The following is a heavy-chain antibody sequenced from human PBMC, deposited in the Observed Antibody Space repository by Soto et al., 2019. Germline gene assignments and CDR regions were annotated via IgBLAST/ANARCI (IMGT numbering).Heavy chain of an antibody. J-gene: IGHJ6*02. Sequence: EVQLLESGGGLVQPGGSLRLSCAASGFTFSSYAMSWVRQAPGKGLEWVSALSGSGGSTYYADSVKGRFTISRDNSKNTPYLQMNSLRAEDTAVYYCAANRGYSYYYGMDVWGQGTTVTVSS. D-gene: IGHD3-22*01. CDR3: AANRGYSYYYGMDV. CDR2: LSGSGGST. CDR1: GFTFSSYA. V-gene: IGHV3-23*01.